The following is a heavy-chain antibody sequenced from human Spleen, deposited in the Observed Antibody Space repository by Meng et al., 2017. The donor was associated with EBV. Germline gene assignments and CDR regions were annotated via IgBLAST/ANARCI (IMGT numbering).Heavy chain of an antibody. J-gene: IGHJ4*02. CDR3: ARKTDSRGSGDY. CDR1: GFIVSYNF. Sequence: EVQREESGGGLIQPGGSLRLSCAVSGFIVSYNFMTWVRQAPGKGPECVSVIYSGGGTYYADSVKGRFTISRDNSKNTLYLQMNNLRAEDTAMYYCARKTDSRGSGDYWGQGTLVTVSS. CDR2: IYSGGGT. V-gene: IGHV3-53*01. D-gene: IGHD3-22*01.